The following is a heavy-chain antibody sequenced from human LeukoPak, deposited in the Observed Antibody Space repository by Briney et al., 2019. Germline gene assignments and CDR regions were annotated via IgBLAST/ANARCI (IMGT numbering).Heavy chain of an antibody. CDR3: ARPSGRLISSGYSYKGAFNI. D-gene: IGHD6-25*01. CDR1: GGSFNGYY. J-gene: IGHJ3*02. V-gene: IGHV4-34*01. CDR2: INHTGNT. Sequence: SETLSHTCAVYGGSFNGYYWGWIRQPPGKGLEWIGEINHTGNTKYNPSLKSRVTMSVDTSKKQFSLSLTSVTAADTTMYYCARPSGRLISSGYSYKGAFNIWGQGTMVTVSS.